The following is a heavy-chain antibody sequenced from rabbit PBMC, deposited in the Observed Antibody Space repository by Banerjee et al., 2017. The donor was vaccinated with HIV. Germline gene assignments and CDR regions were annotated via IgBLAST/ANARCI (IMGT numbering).Heavy chain of an antibody. CDR2: IYAGSSGST. J-gene: IGHJ4*01. Sequence: QEQLVESGGDLVKPEGSLTLTCTASGFSFSSSYWICWVRQAPGKGLEWIACIYAGSSGSTYYASWAKGRFTISKTSSTTVTLQMTSLTAADTATYFCARYGYDGYGDATGGNLWGQGTLVTVS. V-gene: IGHV1S45*01. CDR3: ARYGYDGYGDATGGNL. D-gene: IGHD6-1*01. CDR1: GFSFSSSYW.